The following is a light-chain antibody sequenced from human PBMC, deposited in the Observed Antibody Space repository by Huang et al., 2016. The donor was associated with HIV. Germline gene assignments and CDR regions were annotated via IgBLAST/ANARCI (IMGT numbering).Light chain of an antibody. CDR2: AAS. Sequence: IQLTQSPSSLSASVGDRFTITCRASQGISSSLAWYQQETGKAPRLLIYAASTLQRGVPSRFSGSGSGTDFTLTISSLQPEDFATYYCQQLNNFPWTFGQGTKVETK. V-gene: IGKV1-9*01. J-gene: IGKJ1*01. CDR1: QGISSS. CDR3: QQLNNFPWT.